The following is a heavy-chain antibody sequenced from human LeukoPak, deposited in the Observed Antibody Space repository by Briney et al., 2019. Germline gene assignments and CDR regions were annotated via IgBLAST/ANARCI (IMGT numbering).Heavy chain of an antibody. V-gene: IGHV5-51*01. Sequence: GESLRISCQGFGYTFTTSWIGWVRQLPGKGLEWMAIIYAGNSDTKHSPSFQGQVSISTDRSISTAYLRWSSLQASDTAIYYCAILNHPDGRVYWGQGTLVTVSS. CDR2: IYAGNSDT. D-gene: IGHD5-24*01. CDR3: AILNHPDGRVY. CDR1: GYTFTTSW. J-gene: IGHJ4*02.